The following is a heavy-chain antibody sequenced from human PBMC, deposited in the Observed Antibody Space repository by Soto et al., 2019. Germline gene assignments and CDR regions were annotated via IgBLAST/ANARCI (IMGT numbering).Heavy chain of an antibody. CDR3: ARTPVVYYGSGSYYGYYGRDV. CDR1: GGSISSGGYS. CDR2: IYHSGST. D-gene: IGHD3-10*01. Sequence: SETLSLTCAVSGGSISSGGYSWSWIRQPPGKGLEWIGYIYHSGSTYYNPSLKSRVTISVDRSKNQFSLKLSSVTAADTAVYYGARTPVVYYGSGSYYGYYGRDVWGKGTTVTVSS. J-gene: IGHJ6*04. V-gene: IGHV4-30-2*02.